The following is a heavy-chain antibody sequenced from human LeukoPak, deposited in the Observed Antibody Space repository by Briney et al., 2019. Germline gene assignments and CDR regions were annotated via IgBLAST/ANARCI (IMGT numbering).Heavy chain of an antibody. D-gene: IGHD3-22*01. Sequence: SETLSLTCTVSGGSISSYYWSWIRQPAGKGLEWIGRIYTSGSTNYNPSLKSRVPMSVDTSKNQFSLKLSSVTAADTAVYYCARDAPRYYYDSSGYYSYYFDYWGQGTLVTVSS. CDR1: GGSISSYY. CDR3: ARDAPRYYYDSSGYYSYYFDY. CDR2: IYTSGST. V-gene: IGHV4-4*07. J-gene: IGHJ4*02.